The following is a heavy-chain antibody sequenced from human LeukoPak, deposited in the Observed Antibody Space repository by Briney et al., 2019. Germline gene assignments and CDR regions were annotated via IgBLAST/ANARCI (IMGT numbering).Heavy chain of an antibody. CDR1: GGTFSSYA. V-gene: IGHV1-69*05. CDR2: IIPIFGTA. J-gene: IGHJ3*02. CDR3: ARGRVVYDFWSGYAFDI. D-gene: IGHD3-3*01. Sequence: ASVKVSCKASGGTFSSYANSWVRQAPGQGLEWMGGIIPIFGTANYAQKFQGRVTITTDESTSTAYMELSSLRSEDTAVYYCARGRVVYDFWSGYAFDIWGQGTMVTVSS.